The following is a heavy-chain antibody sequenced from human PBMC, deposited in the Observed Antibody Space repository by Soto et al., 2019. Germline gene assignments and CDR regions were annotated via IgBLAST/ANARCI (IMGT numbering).Heavy chain of an antibody. J-gene: IGHJ6*02. CDR2: INAGNGNT. Sequence: ASVKVSCKASGYTFSSYAMHWVRQAPGQRLEWMGWINAGNGNTKYSQKFQGRVTITRDTSASTAYMELSSLRSEDTAVYYCARLLYDFWSGYYYMDVWGQGTRVTVSS. D-gene: IGHD3-3*01. V-gene: IGHV1-3*01. CDR3: ARLLYDFWSGYYYMDV. CDR1: GYTFSSYA.